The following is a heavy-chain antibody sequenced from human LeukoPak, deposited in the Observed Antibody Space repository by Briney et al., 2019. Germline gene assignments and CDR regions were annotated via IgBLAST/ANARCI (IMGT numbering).Heavy chain of an antibody. D-gene: IGHD2-2*02. CDR1: GYTLTELS. J-gene: IGHJ6*02. CDR2: FDPEDGET. V-gene: IGHV1-24*01. Sequence: ASVKVSCKVSGYTLTELSMHWVRQAPGKGLEWMGGFDPEDGETIYAQKFQGRVTMTEDTSTDTAYMELSSLRSEDTAVYYCATVSGVVVPAAIRAHYYYGMDVWGQGTTVTVPS. CDR3: ATVSGVVVPAAIRAHYYYGMDV.